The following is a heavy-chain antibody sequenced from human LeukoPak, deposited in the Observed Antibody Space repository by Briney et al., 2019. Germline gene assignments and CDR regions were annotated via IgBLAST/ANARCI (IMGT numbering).Heavy chain of an antibody. J-gene: IGHJ6*03. CDR2: ISDSSSYI. V-gene: IGHV3-21*04. CDR1: GFTFNNYN. CDR3: AGIVVVPAASSVNYYYYYYMDV. Sequence: GGSLRLSCAASGFTFNNYNMNWVRQAPGKGLEWVSSISDSSSYIYYADSVRGRFTISRDNAKNSLYLQMNSLKTEDTAVYYCAGIVVVPAASSVNYYYYYYMDVWGKGTTVTVSS. D-gene: IGHD2-2*01.